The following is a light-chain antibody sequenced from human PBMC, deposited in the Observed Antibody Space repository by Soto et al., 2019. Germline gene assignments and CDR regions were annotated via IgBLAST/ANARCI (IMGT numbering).Light chain of an antibody. J-gene: IGKJ1*01. CDR3: QQYAASPPT. CDR1: QSVSNNY. Sequence: EIVLTQSPGTLSLSPRERATLSCRASQSVSNNYLAWYQHRTGQAPRLLIYGASTRATGIPDRFSGSGSGTDFTLTISRLEPEDFAVYYCQQYAASPPTFGQGTQVEV. V-gene: IGKV3-20*01. CDR2: GAS.